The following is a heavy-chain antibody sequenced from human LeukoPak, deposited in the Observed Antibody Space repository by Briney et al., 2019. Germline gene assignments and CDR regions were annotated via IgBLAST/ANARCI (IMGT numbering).Heavy chain of an antibody. J-gene: IGHJ6*03. Sequence: SETLSLTCAVYGGSFSGYYWSWIRQPPGKGLEWIGEINHSGSTNYNPSLKSRVTISLDTSKNQFSLKLSSVTAADTAVYYCARGRRIVVVLGATRTHRDYYMDVWGKGTTVTVSS. V-gene: IGHV4-34*01. D-gene: IGHD2-15*01. CDR2: INHSGST. CDR1: GGSFSGYY. CDR3: ARGRRIVVVLGATRTHRDYYMDV.